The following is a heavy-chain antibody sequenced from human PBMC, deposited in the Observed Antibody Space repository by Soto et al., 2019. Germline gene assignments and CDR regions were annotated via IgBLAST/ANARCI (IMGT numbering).Heavy chain of an antibody. Sequence: QVQLVQSGTEVKKPGASVKVSCKASGYAFRTYAISWVRQAPGQGLDWMGWISAYSGNTNYAQKFQGRVTMTTDTSTFTAYMELRSLRSDDTAVYYCARDSGSSTVTYYYFGMDVWGQGTTVTVSS. D-gene: IGHD3-10*01. CDR3: ARDSGSSTVTYYYFGMDV. J-gene: IGHJ6*02. CDR1: GYAFRTYA. CDR2: ISAYSGNT. V-gene: IGHV1-18*01.